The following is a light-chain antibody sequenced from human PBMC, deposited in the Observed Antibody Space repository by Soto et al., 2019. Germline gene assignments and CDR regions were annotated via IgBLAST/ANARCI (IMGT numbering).Light chain of an antibody. J-gene: IGLJ1*01. Sequence: QSALTQPPSAAGSPGQSVALSCTGTSSDVGGYNYVSWYQQHPGKAPKLMIYAVNKRPSGVPDRFSGSKSGNTASLTVCGLQAEDEADYYCSSYAGSSNVFGTGTKLTVL. CDR3: SSYAGSSNV. CDR2: AVN. CDR1: SSDVGGYNY. V-gene: IGLV2-8*01.